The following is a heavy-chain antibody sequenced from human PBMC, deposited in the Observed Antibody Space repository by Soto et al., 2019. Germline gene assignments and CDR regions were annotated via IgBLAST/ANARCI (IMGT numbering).Heavy chain of an antibody. Sequence: SCAASGFTFSSYGMHWVRQAPGKGLEWVAVISYDGSNKYYADSVKGRFTISRDNSKNTLYLQMNSLRAEDTAVYYCAKDLRWRLDYWGQGTLVTVSS. CDR2: ISYDGSNK. D-gene: IGHD1-1*01. J-gene: IGHJ4*02. CDR1: GFTFSSYG. V-gene: IGHV3-30*18. CDR3: AKDLRWRLDY.